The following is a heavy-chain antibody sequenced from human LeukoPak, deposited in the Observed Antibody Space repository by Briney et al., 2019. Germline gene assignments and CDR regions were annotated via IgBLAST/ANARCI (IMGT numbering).Heavy chain of an antibody. Sequence: PGGSLRLSCEASGFSFDAYSMNWVRQAPGKGLEWVSSISSSGKYMYYADSVRGRFTISRDKDKNSLYLQMDNLRGEDAAVYYCAREIAADYYDTSGYSPEAFDVWGQGTMVTVSA. D-gene: IGHD3-22*01. J-gene: IGHJ3*01. CDR2: ISSSGKYM. CDR1: GFSFDAYS. V-gene: IGHV3-21*01. CDR3: AREIAADYYDTSGYSPEAFDV.